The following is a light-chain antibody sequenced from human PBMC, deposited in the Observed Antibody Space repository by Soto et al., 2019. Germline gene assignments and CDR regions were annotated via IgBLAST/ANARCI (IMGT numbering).Light chain of an antibody. Sequence: EIVMTQSPATLSVSPGERATLSCRASQSFSSTYLAWYQQKPGQAPRLVIYGVSSRATGIPDRFSGSGSGTDFTLTISRLEPEDFAVYYCQQYGSSGTFGQGTKVDI. J-gene: IGKJ1*01. V-gene: IGKV3-20*01. CDR2: GVS. CDR3: QQYGSSGT. CDR1: QSFSSTY.